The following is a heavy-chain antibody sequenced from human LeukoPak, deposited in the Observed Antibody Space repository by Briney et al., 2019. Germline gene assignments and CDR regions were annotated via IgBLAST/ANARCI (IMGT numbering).Heavy chain of an antibody. CDR2: IGYVGDT. D-gene: IGHD4-17*01. Sequence: PGGSLRLSCAGSGFIFRNYDMHWVRQVTGKGLEWVSGIGYVGDTYYPDSVKGRFTVSREDAKNSVYLQMNSLRSGDTAVYYCARGHTTIYDHGDAHDAFEIWGQGTLVTVSS. CDR3: ARGHTTIYDHGDAHDAFEI. J-gene: IGHJ3*02. CDR1: GFIFRNYD. V-gene: IGHV3-13*01.